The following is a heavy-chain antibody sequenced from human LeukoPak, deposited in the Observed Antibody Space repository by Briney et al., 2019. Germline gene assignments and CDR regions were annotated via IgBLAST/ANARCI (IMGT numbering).Heavy chain of an antibody. V-gene: IGHV3-23*01. CDR1: GFTFSSYA. J-gene: IGHJ4*02. D-gene: IGHD2-15*01. CDR2: ISGSGGST. Sequence: QPGGSLRLSCAASGFTFSSYAMSWVRQAPGKGLEWVSAISGSGGSTYYADSVKGRFTISRDNSKNTLYLQMNSLRAEDTAVYYCARMLPQPHRYCSGGSCPLGYWGQGTLVTVSS. CDR3: ARMLPQPHRYCSGGSCPLGY.